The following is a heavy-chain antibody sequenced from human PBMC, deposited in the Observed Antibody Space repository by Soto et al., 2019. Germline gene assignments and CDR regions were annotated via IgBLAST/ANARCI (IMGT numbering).Heavy chain of an antibody. J-gene: IGHJ5*02. CDR2: LYYNGFT. D-gene: IGHD3-3*01. CDR1: GGSISSGSYY. Sequence: LDLEESGPGLVKPSETLSLTCTVSGGSISSGSYYWGWIRQPPGKGPEWIGSLYYNGFTYYNPSLKSRLTISVDTSKNQFSLKLTSVTAADTAVYYGARQDDFWSGDSWFDPWGQGTRVTVSS. CDR3: ARQDDFWSGDSWFDP. V-gene: IGHV4-39*01.